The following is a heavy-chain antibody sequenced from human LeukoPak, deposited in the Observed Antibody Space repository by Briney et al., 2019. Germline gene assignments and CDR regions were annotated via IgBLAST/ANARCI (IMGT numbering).Heavy chain of an antibody. CDR2: ISRSGSTI. CDR3: ARVYDYRFDY. D-gene: IGHD4-11*01. Sequence: GGSLRLSCAASGFTLSSYEMNWVSQAPGRVLEWVSYISRSGSTIYSADSVKGRFTIFRENAKNSLYLQMNSLRAEDTAVYYCARVYDYRFDYWGQGTLVTVSS. J-gene: IGHJ4*02. V-gene: IGHV3-48*03. CDR1: GFTLSSYE.